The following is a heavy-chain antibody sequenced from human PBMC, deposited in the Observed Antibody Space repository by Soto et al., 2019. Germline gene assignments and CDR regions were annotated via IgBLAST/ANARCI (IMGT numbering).Heavy chain of an antibody. CDR2: IITYNGDT. V-gene: IGHV1-18*01. CDR1: VYTFTTSG. CDR3: ARQGSSPYYYYGLHV. J-gene: IGHJ6*02. Sequence: QVQLVQSGPEVKKPGASVKVSCEASVYTFTTSGISWVRQAPGQGLEWMGWIITYNGDTNTAQKFKGRVTMPADTSTDTDSIELMSLKSDDTAVYDCARQGSSPYYYYGLHVWGQGTTVTVSS. D-gene: IGHD1-26*01.